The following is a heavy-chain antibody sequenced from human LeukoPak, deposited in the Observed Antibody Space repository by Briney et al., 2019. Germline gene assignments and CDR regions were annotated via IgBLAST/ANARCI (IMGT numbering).Heavy chain of an antibody. D-gene: IGHD1-14*01. J-gene: IGHJ4*02. Sequence: PGVSLRLSCAASGFTFTSYWKNWVRQAPGMGLEWVANIKQDGSEKYYVDSVKGRFTISRDNAKNSLYLQMNSLRAEDTAVYYCARDPDRDGVDYWGQGTLVTVSS. V-gene: IGHV3-7*01. CDR3: ARDPDRDGVDY. CDR2: IKQDGSEK. CDR1: GFTFTSYW.